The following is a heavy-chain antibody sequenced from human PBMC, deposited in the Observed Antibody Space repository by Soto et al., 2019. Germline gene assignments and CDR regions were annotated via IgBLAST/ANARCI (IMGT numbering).Heavy chain of an antibody. J-gene: IGHJ5*02. D-gene: IGHD1-26*01. CDR3: ATQEVGGSYVYTFDP. V-gene: IGHV4-61*01. CDR1: GGSVSSGSYY. Sequence: PSETLSLTCTVSGGSVSSGSYYWSWIRQPPGKGLECIGYIYYSGSTNYNPSLKSRVTISVDTSKNQFSLKLSSVTAADTAVYYCATQEVGGSYVYTFDPWGQGTLVTVS. CDR2: IYYSGST.